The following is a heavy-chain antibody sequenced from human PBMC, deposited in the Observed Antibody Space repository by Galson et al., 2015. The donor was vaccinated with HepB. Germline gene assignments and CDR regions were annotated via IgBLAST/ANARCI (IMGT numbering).Heavy chain of an antibody. D-gene: IGHD3-3*01. CDR2: ISNSGRTK. CDR1: GFSLSDYY. CDR3: ARVQGDKRVTDFCGMDV. Sequence: LRLSCAVSGFSLSDYYMSWIRQAPGKGLECVSYISNSGRTKYCADSVKGRFTISRDTAHNSLYLQLNSLGAEDTAVYYCARVQGDKRVTDFCGMDVWGQGTTVIVSS. V-gene: IGHV3-11*01. J-gene: IGHJ6*02.